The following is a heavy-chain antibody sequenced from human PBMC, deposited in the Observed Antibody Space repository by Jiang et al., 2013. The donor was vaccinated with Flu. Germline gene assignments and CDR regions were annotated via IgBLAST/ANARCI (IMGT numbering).Heavy chain of an antibody. CDR3: ARQEYQLLFNWFDP. D-gene: IGHD2-2*01. Sequence: SGSGLVKPSETLSLTCTVSGGSISSSSYYWGWIRQPPGKGLEWIGSIYYSGSTYYNPSLKSRVTISVDTSKNQFSLKLSSVTAADTAVYYCARQEYQLLFNWFDPWGQGTLVTVSS. V-gene: IGHV4-39*01. CDR2: IYYSGST. J-gene: IGHJ5*02. CDR1: GGSISSSSYY.